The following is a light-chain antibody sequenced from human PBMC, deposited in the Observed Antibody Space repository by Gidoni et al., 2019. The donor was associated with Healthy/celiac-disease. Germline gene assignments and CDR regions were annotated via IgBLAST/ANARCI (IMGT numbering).Light chain of an antibody. V-gene: IGKV3-15*01. CDR3: QQYNNWPTWT. CDR2: GAS. Sequence: DIVMPQSPATLSVSPGERATLSCRASQSVSSNFAWYQQKPGQAPRLLIYGASTRVTGIPARFSGSGSGTEFTLTISSLQSEDFAVYYCQQYNNWPTWTFGQGTKVEIK. CDR1: QSVSSN. J-gene: IGKJ1*01.